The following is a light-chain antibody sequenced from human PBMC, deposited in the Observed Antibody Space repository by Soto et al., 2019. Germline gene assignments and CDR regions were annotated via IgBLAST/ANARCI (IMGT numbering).Light chain of an antibody. CDR3: RSYGGSNNFVV. CDR1: SSDIGGNNF. J-gene: IGLJ2*01. V-gene: IGLV2-8*01. CDR2: DVI. Sequence: QSVLTQPPSASGSPGQSVTISCTGTSSDIGGNNFVSWYQHHPGKAPKLMLYDVIKRPSGVPARFSGSKSGNTASLTVSGLQAEDEADYYCRSYGGSNNFVVFGGGTKLTVL.